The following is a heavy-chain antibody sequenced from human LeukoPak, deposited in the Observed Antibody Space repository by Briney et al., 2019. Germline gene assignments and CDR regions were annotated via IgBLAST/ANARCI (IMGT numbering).Heavy chain of an antibody. J-gene: IGHJ3*01. V-gene: IGHV3-53*01. CDR1: GFPVNSNY. CDR3: SKDSQSVAVFLDDAFDL. D-gene: IGHD2/OR15-2a*01. CDR2: IYSGGYT. Sequence: PGVSQTLPCTASGFPVNSNYMNWLRHAPGEGLECVTDIYSGGYTYFADFVKGRFPNSRSHSKDTLYLQKKHLKAEETAGYFCSKDSQSVAVFLDDAFDLCGQGAIVTVSA.